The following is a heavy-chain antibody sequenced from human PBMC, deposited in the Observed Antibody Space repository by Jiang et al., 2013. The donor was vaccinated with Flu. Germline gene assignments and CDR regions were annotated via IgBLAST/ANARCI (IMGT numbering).Heavy chain of an antibody. V-gene: IGHV4-38-2*02. CDR1: GYSISSGYY. CDR3: ARMAGAVVTSPFDY. CDR2: IYHSGST. J-gene: IGHJ4*02. Sequence: GLVKPSETLSLTCTVSGYSISSGYYWGWIRQPPGKGLEWIGSIYHSGSTYYNPSLKSRVTISVDTSKNQFSLKLSSVTAADTAVYYCARMAGAVVTSPFDYWGQGTLVTVSS. D-gene: IGHD4-23*01.